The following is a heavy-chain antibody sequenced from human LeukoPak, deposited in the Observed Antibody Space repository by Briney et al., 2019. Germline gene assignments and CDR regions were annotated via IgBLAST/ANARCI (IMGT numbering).Heavy chain of an antibody. CDR2: IYYSGST. Sequence: SETLSLTCTVSGGSISSYYWSWIRQPPGKGLEWVGYIYYSGSTNYNTSINSPVSISIDTSKSQFSLKVSSVTAADTAVYYCARHGTTGTNLNWSDPWGQGTLVTVSS. CDR3: ARHGTTGTNLNWSDP. D-gene: IGHD1-1*01. V-gene: IGHV4-59*01. CDR1: GGSISSYY. J-gene: IGHJ5*02.